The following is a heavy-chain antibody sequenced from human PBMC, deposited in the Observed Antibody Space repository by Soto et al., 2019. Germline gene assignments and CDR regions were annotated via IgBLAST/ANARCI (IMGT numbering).Heavy chain of an antibody. V-gene: IGHV1-2*04. D-gene: IGHD2-8*01. Sequence: EASVKVSCKASGYTFTGYYMHWVRQAPGQGLEWMGWINPNSGGTNYAQKFQGWVTMTTDTSISTAYMELSRLRSDDTAVYYCARLPTCSNGVCYGSYGMDVWGQGTTVTVSS. J-gene: IGHJ6*02. CDR3: ARLPTCSNGVCYGSYGMDV. CDR1: GYTFTGYY. CDR2: INPNSGGT.